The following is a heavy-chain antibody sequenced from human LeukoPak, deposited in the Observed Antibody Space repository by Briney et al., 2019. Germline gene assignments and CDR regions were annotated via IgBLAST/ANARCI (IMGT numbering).Heavy chain of an antibody. CDR2: ISGSGGST. V-gene: IGHV3-23*01. CDR3: ARALPVLRFLEWLHDDAFDI. Sequence: GGSLRLSCAASGFTFSSYAMSWVRQAPGKGLEWVSAISGSGGSTYYADSVKGRFTISRDNAKNSLYLQMNSLRAEDTAVYYCARALPVLRFLEWLHDDAFDIWGQGTMVTVSS. CDR1: GFTFSSYA. D-gene: IGHD3-3*01. J-gene: IGHJ3*02.